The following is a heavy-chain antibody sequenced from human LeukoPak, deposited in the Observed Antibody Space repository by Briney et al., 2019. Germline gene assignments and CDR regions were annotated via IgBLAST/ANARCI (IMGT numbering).Heavy chain of an antibody. CDR1: GFTFSSYA. CDR2: ISNTGSNT. V-gene: IGHV3-23*01. CDR3: ARDLLVGDFDY. J-gene: IGHJ4*02. Sequence: PGGSLRLSCATSGFTFSSYAVAWVRQAPGKGLEWVSSISNTGSNTYYADSVKGRFTISRDNSKNTLSLQMNSLTAEDTAVYYCARDLLVGDFDYWGQGTLVTVSS. D-gene: IGHD2-15*01.